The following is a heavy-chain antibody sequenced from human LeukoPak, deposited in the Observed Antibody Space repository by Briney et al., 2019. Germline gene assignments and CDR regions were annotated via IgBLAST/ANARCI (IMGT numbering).Heavy chain of an antibody. J-gene: IGHJ4*02. Sequence: GESLRISCKGSGYSFTSYWISWVRQMPGKGLEWMGRIDPSDSYTNYSPSSQGHVTISADKSISTAYLQWSSLKASDTAMYYCASHAVAGTASDYWGQGTLVTVSS. CDR2: IDPSDSYT. D-gene: IGHD6-19*01. V-gene: IGHV5-10-1*01. CDR3: ASHAVAGTASDY. CDR1: GYSFTSYW.